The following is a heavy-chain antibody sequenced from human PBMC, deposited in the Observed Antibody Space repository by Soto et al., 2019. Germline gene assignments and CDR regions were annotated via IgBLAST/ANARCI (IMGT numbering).Heavy chain of an antibody. D-gene: IGHD2-21*02. CDR3: ATRGSGSYCGGDCYSDY. CDR1: GYSFTSYW. CDR2: IYPGDSDT. J-gene: IGHJ4*02. V-gene: IGHV5-51*03. Sequence: EVQLVQSGAEVKKPGESLKISCKGSGYSFTSYWIGWVRQMPGKGLEWMGIIYPGDSDTRYSPSFQGQVTISADKSISISDRQWSSMKASDTVMYYCATRGSGSYCGGDCYSDYWGQGTLVTVSS.